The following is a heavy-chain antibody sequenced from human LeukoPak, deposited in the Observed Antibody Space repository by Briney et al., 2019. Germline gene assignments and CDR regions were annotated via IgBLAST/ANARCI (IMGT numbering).Heavy chain of an antibody. V-gene: IGHV4-39*06. CDR2: IYYSGST. D-gene: IGHD5-12*01. J-gene: IGHJ3*02. CDR1: SGSISSSGYY. Sequence: PSETLSLTCTVSSGSISSSGYYWGWIRQPPGKGLEWIGSIYYSGSTSYNPSLKSRVTITVDTSKNQFALKLRSMTAADTAVYYCARHRRAPYEDGAFDIWGQGTMVTVSS. CDR3: ARHRRAPYEDGAFDI.